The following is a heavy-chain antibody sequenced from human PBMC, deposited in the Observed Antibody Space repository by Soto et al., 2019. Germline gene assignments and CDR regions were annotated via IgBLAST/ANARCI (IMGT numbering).Heavy chain of an antibody. CDR3: ARDQGKHMAPEYYYGVDV. Sequence: GGSLRLSCAAPGFTFNSYAMHWVRQAPGKGLEWVAVISYDGSNKYYVDSVKGRFTLSRDNSKNTLYLQMNSLRAEDTAVYYCARDQGKHMAPEYYYGVDVWGQGITVTVSS. CDR1: GFTFNSYA. J-gene: IGHJ6*02. V-gene: IGHV3-30-3*01. D-gene: IGHD2-21*01. CDR2: ISYDGSNK.